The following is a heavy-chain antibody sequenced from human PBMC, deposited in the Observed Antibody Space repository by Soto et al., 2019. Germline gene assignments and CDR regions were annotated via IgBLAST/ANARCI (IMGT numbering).Heavy chain of an antibody. D-gene: IGHD6-13*01. CDR3: ASGQQLLGDFDY. CDR2: IIPNFGTV. CDR1: GGTFSSHA. V-gene: IGHV1-69*14. J-gene: IGHJ4*02. Sequence: QVQLVQSGAEVKKPGSSVKVSCKASGGTFSSHAVSWVLQAPGQGLEWMGGIIPNFGTVNYAQKFQGRVTITADKSTSTAYMELSSLRSDDSAIYYCASGQQLLGDFDYWGQGTLVTVSS.